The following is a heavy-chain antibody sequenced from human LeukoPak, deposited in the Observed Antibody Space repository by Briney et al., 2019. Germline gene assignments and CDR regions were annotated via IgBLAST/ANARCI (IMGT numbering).Heavy chain of an antibody. CDR3: ARSRVVVVTAVQYYFDY. J-gene: IGHJ4*02. Sequence: GGSLRLSCAASGFTFSSYSMNWVRQAPGKGLEWVSSISSSSSYIYYADSVKGRFTISRDNAKNSLYLQMNSLRAEDTAVYYCARSRVVVVTAVQYYFDYWGQGTLVTVSS. D-gene: IGHD2-21*02. CDR2: ISSSSSYI. V-gene: IGHV3-21*01. CDR1: GFTFSSYS.